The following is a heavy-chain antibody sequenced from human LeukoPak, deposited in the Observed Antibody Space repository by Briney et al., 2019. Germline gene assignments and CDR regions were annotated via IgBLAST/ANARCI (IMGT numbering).Heavy chain of an antibody. CDR2: ISGSGGST. V-gene: IGHV3-23*01. D-gene: IGHD6-6*01. J-gene: IGHJ4*02. Sequence: GGSLRLSCAASGFTFSSYAMSWVRQAPGKGLEWVSAISGSGGSTYYADSVKGRFTISRDNSKNSLYLQMNSLRAEDTAVYYCAKEGYSSSSGPLAYWGQGTLVTVSS. CDR3: AKEGYSSSSGPLAY. CDR1: GFTFSSYA.